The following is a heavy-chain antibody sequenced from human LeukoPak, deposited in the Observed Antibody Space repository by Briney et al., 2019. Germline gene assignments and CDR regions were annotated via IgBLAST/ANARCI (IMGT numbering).Heavy chain of an antibody. CDR3: ARVFIDFSGSYNYFDY. CDR2: INWNGGST. CDR1: GFTFDDYG. J-gene: IGHJ4*02. D-gene: IGHD1-26*01. Sequence: GGSLRLSCAASGFTFDDYGMSWVRQAPGKGLEWVSGINWNGGSTGYADSVKGRFTISRDNAKNSLYLQMNSLRAEDTGLYYCARVFIDFSGSYNYFDYWGQGTLVTVSS. V-gene: IGHV3-20*04.